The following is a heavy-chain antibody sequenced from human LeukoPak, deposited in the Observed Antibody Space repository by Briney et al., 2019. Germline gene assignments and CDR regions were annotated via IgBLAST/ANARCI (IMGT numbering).Heavy chain of an antibody. CDR2: IYYSGST. J-gene: IGHJ4*02. V-gene: IGHV4-39*07. Sequence: SETLSLTCTVSGGSISSSSYYWGWIRQPPGKGLEWIGSIYYSGSTYYNPSLKSRVTISVDTSKNQFYLKLSSVPAADTAVYYCARLWSGYADYWGQGTLVTVSS. CDR1: GGSISSSSYY. CDR3: ARLWSGYADY. D-gene: IGHD3-3*01.